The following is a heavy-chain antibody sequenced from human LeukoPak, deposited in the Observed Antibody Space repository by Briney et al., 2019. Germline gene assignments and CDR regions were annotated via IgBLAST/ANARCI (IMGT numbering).Heavy chain of an antibody. D-gene: IGHD6-13*01. CDR2: IIPILGIA. CDR3: ARDTSLAAAAGDY. CDR1: GGTFSSYA. J-gene: IGHJ4*02. Sequence: ASVKVSYKASGGTFSSYAISWVRQAPGQGLEWMGRIIPILGIANYAQKFQGRVTITADKSTSTAYMELSSLRSEDTAVYYCARDTSLAAAAGDYWGQGTLVTVSS. V-gene: IGHV1-69*04.